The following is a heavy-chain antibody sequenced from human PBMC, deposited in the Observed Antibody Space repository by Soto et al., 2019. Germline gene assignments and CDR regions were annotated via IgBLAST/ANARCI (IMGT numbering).Heavy chain of an antibody. V-gene: IGHV4-59*08. D-gene: IGHD6-13*01. J-gene: IGHJ4*02. CDR3: ARRQRSSWYGL. CDR1: GDSISSYY. Sequence: SETLSLTCTVSGDSISSYYWSWIRQPPGKGLEWIGYIHYSGSTNYNPSLKSRVTISVDTSKNQFSLKLSSVTAAGTAVYYCARRQRSSWYGLWGQGTLVTVSS. CDR2: IHYSGST.